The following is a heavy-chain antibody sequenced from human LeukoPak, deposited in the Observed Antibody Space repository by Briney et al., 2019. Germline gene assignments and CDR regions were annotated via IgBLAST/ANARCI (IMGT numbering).Heavy chain of an antibody. J-gene: IGHJ5*02. CDR1: GGSISSGGYY. V-gene: IGHV4-31*03. CDR2: IYYSGST. Sequence: SQTLSLTCTVSGGSISSGGYYWSWIRQHPGKGLEWIGYIYYSGSTYYNPSLKSRVTISVDTSKNQFSLKLSSVTAADTAVYYCARGPGRFEGTWFDPWGQGTLVTVSS. D-gene: IGHD3-10*01. CDR3: ARGPGRFEGTWFDP.